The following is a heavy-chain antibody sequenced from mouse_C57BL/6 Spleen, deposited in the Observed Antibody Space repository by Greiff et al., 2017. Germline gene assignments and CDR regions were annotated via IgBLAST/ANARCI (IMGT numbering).Heavy chain of an antibody. V-gene: IGHV1-59*01. Sequence: VQLQQPGAELVRPGTSVKLSCKASGYTFTSYWMHWVKQRPGQGLEWIGVIDPSDSYTNYNQKFKGKATLTVDTSSSTAYMQLSSLTSEDSAVYYCASKDYGSSLYFDYWGQGTTLTVSS. D-gene: IGHD1-1*01. CDR1: GYTFTSYW. CDR2: IDPSDSYT. CDR3: ASKDYGSSLYFDY. J-gene: IGHJ2*01.